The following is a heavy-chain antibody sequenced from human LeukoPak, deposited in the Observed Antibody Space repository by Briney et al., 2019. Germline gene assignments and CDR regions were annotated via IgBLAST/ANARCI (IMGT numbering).Heavy chain of an antibody. Sequence: SETLSLTCTVSGGSISSYYWSWIRQPPGKGLEWIGYIYYSGSTNYNPSLKSRVTISVDTSKNQFSLKLSSVTAADTAVYYCARRRVVTMVRGVNGNWFDPWGQGTLVTVSS. CDR3: ARRRVVTMVRGVNGNWFDP. CDR1: GGSISSYY. D-gene: IGHD3-10*01. V-gene: IGHV4-59*12. J-gene: IGHJ5*02. CDR2: IYYSGST.